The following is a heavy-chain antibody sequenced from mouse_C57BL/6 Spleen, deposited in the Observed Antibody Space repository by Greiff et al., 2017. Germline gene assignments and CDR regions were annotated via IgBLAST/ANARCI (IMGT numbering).Heavy chain of an antibody. D-gene: IGHD2-4*01. CDR3: ARPYDYDGGYAMDY. CDR2: ISSGGSYT. J-gene: IGHJ4*01. CDR1: GFTFSSYG. V-gene: IGHV5-6*01. Sequence: EVKLMESGGDLVKPGGSLKLSCAASGFTFSSYGMSWVRQTPDKRLEWVATISSGGSYTYYPDSVKGRFTISRDNAKNTLYLQMSSLKSEDTAMYYCARPYDYDGGYAMDYWGQGTSVTVSS.